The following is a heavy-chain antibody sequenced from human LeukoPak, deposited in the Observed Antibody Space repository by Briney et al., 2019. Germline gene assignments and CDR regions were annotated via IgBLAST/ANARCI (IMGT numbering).Heavy chain of an antibody. CDR3: AKDRTSIVATMGAFDL. D-gene: IGHD5-12*01. CDR1: GFTFDDYA. J-gene: IGHJ2*01. Sequence: GGSLRLSCAASGFTFDDYAMHWVRQAPGKGLEWVSGISWNSGSIGYADSVKGRFTISRDNAKNSLYLQMNSLRAEDTALYYCAKDRTSIVATMGAFDLWGRGTLVTVSS. CDR2: ISWNSGSI. V-gene: IGHV3-9*01.